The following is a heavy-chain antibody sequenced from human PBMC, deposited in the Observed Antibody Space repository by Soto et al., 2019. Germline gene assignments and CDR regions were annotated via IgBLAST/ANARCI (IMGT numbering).Heavy chain of an antibody. CDR1: GFTFSRYW. V-gene: IGHV3-7*01. J-gene: IGHJ4*02. D-gene: IGHD3-16*02. Sequence: EVHLVESGGGLVQPGGSLRLSCAASGFTFSRYWMSWVRQAPGKGLEWVANIKEDGSEKKNVDSVKGRFTISRDNAKNSLYLQMNSLRAEDTAVYYCARAYYYFLWGSYRFDYWGQGALVTVSS. CDR3: ARAYYYFLWGSYRFDY. CDR2: IKEDGSEK.